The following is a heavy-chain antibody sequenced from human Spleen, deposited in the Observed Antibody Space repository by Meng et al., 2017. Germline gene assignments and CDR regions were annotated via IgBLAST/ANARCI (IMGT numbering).Heavy chain of an antibody. Sequence: QVQLVQSGAEVKKPVASMKVSCKASGYIFTDYYFHWVRQAPGQGLEWMGWINPKTGATTYAQKFQGRVTMTRDTSISTAYMELSGLESDDTAVYYCARDPPFDYWGQGTLVTVSS. CDR1: GYIFTDYY. CDR2: INPKTGAT. CDR3: ARDPPFDY. J-gene: IGHJ4*02. V-gene: IGHV1-2*02.